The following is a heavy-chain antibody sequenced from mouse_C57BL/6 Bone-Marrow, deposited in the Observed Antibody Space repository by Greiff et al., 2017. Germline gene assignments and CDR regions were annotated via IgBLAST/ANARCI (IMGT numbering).Heavy chain of an antibody. CDR1: GYTFTSYG. Sequence: VQLQQSGAELARPGASVKLSCKASGYTFTSYGISWVKQRTGQGLEWIGEIYPRSGNTYYNEKFKGKATLTADKSSSTAYMELRSLTSEDSAVYFCAREGACITTVVSPFDDWGQGTTLTVSS. CDR2: IYPRSGNT. J-gene: IGHJ2*01. D-gene: IGHD1-1*01. CDR3: AREGACITTVVSPFDD. V-gene: IGHV1-81*01.